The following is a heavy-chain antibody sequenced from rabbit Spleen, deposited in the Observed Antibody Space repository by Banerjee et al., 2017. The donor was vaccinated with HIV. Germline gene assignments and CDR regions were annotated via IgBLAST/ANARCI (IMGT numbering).Heavy chain of an antibody. CDR3: ARNYVNAFDP. D-gene: IGHD1-1*01. J-gene: IGHJ2*01. CDR2: IDTSNGDT. V-gene: IGHV1S40*01. CDR1: GVSFSSSSY. Sequence: QSLEESGGDLVKPGASLTLTCTASGVSFSSSSYMCWVRQAPGKGLEWIACIDTSNGDTDYANWPKGRFTISKTSSTTVTLQMTSLTAADTATYFCARNYVNAFDPWGPGTLVT.